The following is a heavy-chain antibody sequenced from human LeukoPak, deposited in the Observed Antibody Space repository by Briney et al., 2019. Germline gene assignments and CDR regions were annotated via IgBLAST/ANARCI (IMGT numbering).Heavy chain of an antibody. D-gene: IGHD2-21*01. CDR2: IYYSGST. Sequence: SETLSLTCTVSGGSISSSSYYWGWIRQPPGKGLEWIGSIYYSGSTYYNPSLKSRVTISVDTSKNQFSLKLSSVTAADTAVYYCARQGYCGGDCYSGYYFDYWGQGTLVTVSS. V-gene: IGHV4-39*01. CDR3: ARQGYCGGDCYSGYYFDY. CDR1: GGSISSSSYY. J-gene: IGHJ4*02.